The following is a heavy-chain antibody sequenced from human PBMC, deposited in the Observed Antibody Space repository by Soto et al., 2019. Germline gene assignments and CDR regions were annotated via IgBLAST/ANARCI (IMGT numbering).Heavy chain of an antibody. D-gene: IGHD2-21*01. CDR1: GGTYSPYT. V-gene: IGHV1-69*08. CDR2: IIPFLGVT. CDR3: SRDCESSVSPLIFGVL. Sequence: QVQLVQSGAEVKKPGSSVKVSCKSSGGTYSPYTINWVRQAPGQGLEWMVRIIPFLGVTNYGLKFQARVTITADKATNPGYMDLRGLRFEATPVYYCSRDCESSVSPLIFGVLWGRGTLVTSSS. J-gene: IGHJ4*02.